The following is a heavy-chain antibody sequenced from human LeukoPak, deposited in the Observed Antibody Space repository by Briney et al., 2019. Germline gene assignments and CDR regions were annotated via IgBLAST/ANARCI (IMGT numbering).Heavy chain of an antibody. CDR1: GGSFSGYY. CDR2: INHSGST. J-gene: IGHJ3*02. V-gene: IGHV4-34*01. Sequence: SETLSLTCAVYGGSFSGYYWSWLRQPPGKGLEWIGEINHSGSTNYNPSLKSRVTISVDTSKNQFSLKLSSVTAADTAVYYCARGPPRRRGDYFDIWGQGTMVTVSS. CDR3: ARGPPRRRGDYFDI. D-gene: IGHD4-17*01.